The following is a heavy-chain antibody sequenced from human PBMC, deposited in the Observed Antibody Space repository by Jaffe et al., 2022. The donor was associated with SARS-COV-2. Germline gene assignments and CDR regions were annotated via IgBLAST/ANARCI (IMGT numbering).Heavy chain of an antibody. CDR2: IYHSGST. J-gene: IGHJ5*02. Sequence: QEQLQESGPGLVKPSETLSLTCTVSGYSIRSGYYWGWIRQPPGKGLEWIGSIYHSGSTDYNPSLKSRVTISVDTSKNQFSLRLNSVTAADTAVYYCARAAAGSWGQGTLVTVSS. V-gene: IGHV4-38-2*02. CDR1: GYSIRSGYY. CDR3: ARAAAGS.